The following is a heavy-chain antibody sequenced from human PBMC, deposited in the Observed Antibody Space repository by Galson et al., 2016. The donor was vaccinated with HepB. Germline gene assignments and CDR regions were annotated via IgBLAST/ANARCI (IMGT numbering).Heavy chain of an antibody. Sequence: SLRLSCAASGFTFSRYGMHWVRQAPGKGLEWVTFISYDGSNKYYADSVKGRFTISRDNSKNTLYLQMNSLRAEDTALYYCAKDPYYYGAGSYLYFHYWGQGTPVTVSS. CDR2: ISYDGSNK. V-gene: IGHV3-30*18. CDR3: AKDPYYYGAGSYLYFHY. D-gene: IGHD3-10*01. J-gene: IGHJ4*02. CDR1: GFTFSRYG.